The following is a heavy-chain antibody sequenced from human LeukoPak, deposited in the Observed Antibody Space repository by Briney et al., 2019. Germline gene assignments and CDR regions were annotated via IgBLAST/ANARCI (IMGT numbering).Heavy chain of an antibody. V-gene: IGHV4-34*01. CDR1: GGSFSGYY. CDR2: INHSGST. J-gene: IGHJ4*02. Sequence: SETLSLXCAVYGGSFSGYYWSWNRLPPGKGLEWIGEINHSGSTNYNPSLKSRVTISVDTSKNQFPLKLSSVTAADTAVYYCARCRWEFGGVIVIDYWGQGTLVTVSS. CDR3: ARCRWEFGGVIVIDY. D-gene: IGHD3-16*02.